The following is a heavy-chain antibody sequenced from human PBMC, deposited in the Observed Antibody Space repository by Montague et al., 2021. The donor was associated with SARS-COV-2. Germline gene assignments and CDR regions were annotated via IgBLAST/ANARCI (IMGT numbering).Heavy chain of an antibody. CDR1: GGSFSGYY. Sequence: SETLSLTCAVYGGSFSGYYWNWIRQPPGKGLEWIGEINHSGSTNYNPSLKSRATMSVDTSKNQFSLKLSSVTAADTAVYYCARGARQGYGFRLGSFDSWGQGTLVTVSP. J-gene: IGHJ4*02. D-gene: IGHD3-10*01. V-gene: IGHV4-34*01. CDR3: ARGARQGYGFRLGSFDS. CDR2: INHSGST.